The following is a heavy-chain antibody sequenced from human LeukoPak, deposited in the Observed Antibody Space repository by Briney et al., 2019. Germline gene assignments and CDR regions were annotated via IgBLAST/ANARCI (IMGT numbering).Heavy chain of an antibody. CDR1: GGSINNYY. CDR3: ASGTYYYFDF. D-gene: IGHD1-26*01. J-gene: IGHJ4*02. Sequence: SETLSLTCTVSGGSINNYYWSWIRQPPGKGLEWIGYIYYRGSTNYNPSLKSRVTFSVDTSKNQFSLKLNSVTAADTAVYYCASGTYYYFDFWGQGTLVTVS. CDR2: IYYRGST. V-gene: IGHV4-59*01.